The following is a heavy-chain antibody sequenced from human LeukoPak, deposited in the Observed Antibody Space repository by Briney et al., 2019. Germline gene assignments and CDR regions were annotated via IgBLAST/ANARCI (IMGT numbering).Heavy chain of an antibody. J-gene: IGHJ4*02. Sequence: GGSLRLSCAASGFTFSNYEMNWVRQAPGKGLEWVSYISSSGSTIYYADSVKGRFTISRDNAKNSLYLQMNSLRAEDTAVYYCAQIYTYGSTQFDYWGQGTLVTVSS. CDR2: ISSSGSTI. D-gene: IGHD5-18*01. CDR1: GFTFSNYE. CDR3: AQIYTYGSTQFDY. V-gene: IGHV3-48*03.